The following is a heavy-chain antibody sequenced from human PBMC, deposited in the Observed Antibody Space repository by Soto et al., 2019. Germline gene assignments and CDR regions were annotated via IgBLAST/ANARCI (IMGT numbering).Heavy chain of an antibody. D-gene: IGHD2-21*02. CDR2: TYYRSKWYN. CDR1: GDSVSGNSVA. V-gene: IGHV6-1*01. Sequence: PSQTLSLTCAISGDSVSGNSVAWNWIRQSPARGLEWLGRTYYRSKWYNDYAVSMKSRISINPDTSKNQFSLQLNSVTPEDTAVYYCARGSDSSFDYRGQGSLVTVSS. J-gene: IGHJ4*02. CDR3: ARGSDSSFDY.